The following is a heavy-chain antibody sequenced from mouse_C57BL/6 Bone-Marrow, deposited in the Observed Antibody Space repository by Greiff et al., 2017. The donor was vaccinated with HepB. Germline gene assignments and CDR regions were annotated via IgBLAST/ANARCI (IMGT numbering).Heavy chain of an antibody. V-gene: IGHV1-61*01. CDR1: GYTFTSYW. CDR3: ARERDYGLPWFAY. J-gene: IGHJ3*01. CDR2: IYPSDSET. D-gene: IGHD1-1*02. Sequence: QVQLQQPGAELVKPGSSVKLSCKASGYTFTSYWMDWVKQRPGQGLEWIGNIYPSDSETHYNQKFKDKATLTVDKSSSTAYMQLSSLTSEDSAVYYCARERDYGLPWFAYWGQGTLVTVSA.